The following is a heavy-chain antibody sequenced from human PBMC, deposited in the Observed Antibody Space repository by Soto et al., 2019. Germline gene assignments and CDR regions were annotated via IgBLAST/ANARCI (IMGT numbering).Heavy chain of an antibody. V-gene: IGHV5-51*01. J-gene: IGHJ5*02. Sequence: GESLKISCKGSGYSFSNYWIGWVRQIPWKGLEWMGIIYPGESDSRYSPSFQGQVTISADKSISTAYLQWNSLKASDSAMYYCARMVTSHQYNWCERWGHGTLVTVSS. CDR3: ARMVTSHQYNWCER. CDR1: GYSFSNYW. CDR2: IYPGESDS. D-gene: IGHD2-21*02.